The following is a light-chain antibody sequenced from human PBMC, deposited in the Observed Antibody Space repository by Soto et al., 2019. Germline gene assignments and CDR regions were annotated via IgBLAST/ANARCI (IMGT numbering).Light chain of an antibody. V-gene: IGKV3-11*01. CDR2: DAS. CDR3: QHRSSWPGT. J-gene: IGKJ1*01. CDR1: QIVSSS. Sequence: EIVMTQSPATLSLSPWERATLSCRASQIVSSSLGWYQQKPGQAPRLLIYDASNRATGIPARFSGSGSGTDFTLTISSLEPEDFAIYYCQHRSSWPGTFGQGTKVEIK.